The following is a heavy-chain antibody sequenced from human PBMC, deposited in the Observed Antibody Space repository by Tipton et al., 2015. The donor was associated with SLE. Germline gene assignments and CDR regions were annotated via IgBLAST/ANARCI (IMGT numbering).Heavy chain of an antibody. D-gene: IGHD3-10*01. CDR3: ARHQATLARGVLDAFDI. J-gene: IGHJ3*02. CDR1: GGSISRSNYY. Sequence: LRLSCTVSGGSISRSNYYWGWIRQPPGKGLEWIGSIYSTGSTYHNPSLRSRVTISVDTSKNQFSLKLSSVTATDTAVYYCARHQATLARGVLDAFDIWGQGTLVTVSS. CDR2: IYSTGST. V-gene: IGHV4-39*01.